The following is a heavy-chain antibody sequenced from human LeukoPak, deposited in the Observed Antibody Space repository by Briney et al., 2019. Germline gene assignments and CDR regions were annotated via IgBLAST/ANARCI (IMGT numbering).Heavy chain of an antibody. D-gene: IGHD6-13*01. CDR1: GFTFSSYA. Sequence: AGSLRLSCAASGFTFSSYAMSWVRQGPGKGLEWVSAISGSGGSTYYADSVKGRFTISRDNSKNTLYLQMNSLRAEDTAVYYCAKKPYDSSSWYYMDVWGKGTTVTVSS. CDR2: ISGSGGST. J-gene: IGHJ6*03. CDR3: AKKPYDSSSWYYMDV. V-gene: IGHV3-23*01.